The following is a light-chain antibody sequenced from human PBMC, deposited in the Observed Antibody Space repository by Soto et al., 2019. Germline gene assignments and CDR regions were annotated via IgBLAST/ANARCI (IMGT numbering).Light chain of an antibody. Sequence: QSVLTHPASVSASPRDWIPISCTGTSSEVGGYNYVSWYQQHPGKAPKLIIYDVSNRPSGVSNRFSGSKSGNTASLTISGLQTEDEADYYCSSFTGTSTRYVFGTGTKVT. CDR3: SSFTGTSTRYV. CDR1: SSEVGGYNY. J-gene: IGLJ1*01. CDR2: DVS. V-gene: IGLV2-14*01.